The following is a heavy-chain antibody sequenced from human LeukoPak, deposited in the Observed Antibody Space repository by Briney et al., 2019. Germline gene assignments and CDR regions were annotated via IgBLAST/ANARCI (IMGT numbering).Heavy chain of an antibody. V-gene: IGHV4-34*01. CDR2: INHSGST. J-gene: IGHJ4*02. Sequence: SETLSLTCAVYGGSFSGDYWSWIRQPPQKGLEWIGEINHSGSTNYNPSLKSRVTISVDTSKNQFSLKLSSVTAADTAVYYCARGGYGGNSGYFDYWGQGTLVTVSS. CDR3: ARGGYGGNSGYFDY. D-gene: IGHD4-23*01. CDR1: GGSFSGDY.